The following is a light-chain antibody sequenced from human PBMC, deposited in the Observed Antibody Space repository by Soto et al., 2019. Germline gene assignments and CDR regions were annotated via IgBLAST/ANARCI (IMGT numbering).Light chain of an antibody. V-gene: IGLV1-51*01. CDR3: GTWDSSLSAVL. CDR2: DNN. CDR1: SSNIGNNY. Sequence: QSVLTQPPSVSAAPGQKVTISCSGSSSNIGNNYVSWSQQLPGTAPKLLIYDNNKRPSGIPDRFSGSKSGTSATLGITGLPTGDEADYYCGTWDSSLSAVLFGGGTKVTVL. J-gene: IGLJ2*01.